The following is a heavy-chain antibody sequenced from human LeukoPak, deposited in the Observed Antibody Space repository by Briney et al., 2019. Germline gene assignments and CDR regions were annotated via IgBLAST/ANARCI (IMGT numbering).Heavy chain of an antibody. D-gene: IGHD6-19*01. J-gene: IGHJ4*02. CDR2: IYHSGST. CDR1: GGSISSYY. CDR3: ARREAAVYGSDWVWYFDY. Sequence: KPSETLSLTCTVSGGSISSYYWSWIRQSPGKGLEWIGEIYHSGSTNYNPSLKSRDTISVDPSKNQFSLKLSSVTAADTAVYFCARREAAVYGSDWVWYFDYWGQGTLVTVSS. V-gene: IGHV4-34*01.